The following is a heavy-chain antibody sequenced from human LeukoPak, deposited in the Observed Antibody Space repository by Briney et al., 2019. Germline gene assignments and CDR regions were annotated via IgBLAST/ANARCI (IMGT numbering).Heavy chain of an antibody. D-gene: IGHD5-24*01. CDR1: GGSISSITYY. CDR3: ARQPRDGHNPRPYYFDY. Sequence: PSETLSLTCSVSGGSISSITYYWGWIRQPPGKGLDWLGRMYYTGTTYYNPSLKSQVTISVDTPKNPFSLQLTSVTAADTAVYYCARQPRDGHNPRPYYFDYWAQGTLVTVSS. CDR2: MYYTGTT. J-gene: IGHJ4*02. V-gene: IGHV4-39*01.